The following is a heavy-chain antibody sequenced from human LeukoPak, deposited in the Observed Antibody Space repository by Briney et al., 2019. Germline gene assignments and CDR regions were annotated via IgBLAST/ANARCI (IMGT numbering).Heavy chain of an antibody. V-gene: IGHV1-18*01. CDR2: ISAYNGNT. CDR3: ARDLLRSTVTGDYYYYYYMDV. Sequence: ASVKVSCKASGYTFTSYGISWVRQAPGQGLEWMGWISAYNGNTNYAQKLQGRVTMTTDTSTSTAYMELSSLRSEDTAVYYCARDLLRSTVTGDYYYYYYMDVWGKGTTVTVSS. D-gene: IGHD4-17*01. J-gene: IGHJ6*03. CDR1: GYTFTSYG.